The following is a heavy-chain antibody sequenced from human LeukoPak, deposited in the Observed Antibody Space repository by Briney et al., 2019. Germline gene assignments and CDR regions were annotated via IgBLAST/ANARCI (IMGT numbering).Heavy chain of an antibody. D-gene: IGHD2-2*02. V-gene: IGHV3-74*01. Sequence: QPGGSLRLSCAASGFTFSSYWMQWVRQAPGKGLVWVSRIDGDGSSTNYADSVKGRFTISRDNAKNTLYLQMNSLRAEDTAVYYCAILYGLTFDYWGQGTLVTVSS. CDR1: GFTFSSYW. J-gene: IGHJ4*02. CDR3: AILYGLTFDY. CDR2: IDGDGSST.